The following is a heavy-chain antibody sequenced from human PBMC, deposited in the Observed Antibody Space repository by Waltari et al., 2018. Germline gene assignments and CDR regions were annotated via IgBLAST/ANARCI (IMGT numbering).Heavy chain of an antibody. V-gene: IGHV3-23*01. CDR2: MRGSAGNT. CDR3: AKGGLSSSWPKNWFDP. J-gene: IGHJ5*02. Sequence: EVQVLESGGGLVQPGGSLRLPGAAPGFSLRSYCVSWVRQAPGEGLEWVSAMRGSAGNTYYSDSVKGRFTLSRDNSNNTVYLQMNSLRADDTAVYYCAKGGLSSSWPKNWFDPWGQGTLVTVSS. D-gene: IGHD6-19*01. CDR1: GFSLRSYC.